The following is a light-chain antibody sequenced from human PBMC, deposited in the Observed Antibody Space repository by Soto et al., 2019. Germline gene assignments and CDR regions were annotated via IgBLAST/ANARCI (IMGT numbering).Light chain of an antibody. CDR2: GAS. V-gene: IGKV3-20*01. J-gene: IGKJ1*01. Sequence: EIVLTQSPGTLSLSPGERATLSCRASQSVSSSDLAWYQQKPGQAPRVIIYGASSRATGIPDRFSGSGSGTDFTLTISRLEPEDFAVYYCQQYGSSRTFGQGTKVEIK. CDR3: QQYGSSRT. CDR1: QSVSSSD.